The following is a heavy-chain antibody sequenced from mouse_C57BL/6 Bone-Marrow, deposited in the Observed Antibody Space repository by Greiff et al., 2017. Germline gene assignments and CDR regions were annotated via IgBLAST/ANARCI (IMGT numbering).Heavy chain of an antibody. D-gene: IGHD1-1*01. J-gene: IGHJ1*03. V-gene: IGHV1-5*01. CDR2: IYPGNSDT. Sequence: EVQVVESGTVLARPGASVKMSCKTSGYTFTSYWMHWVKQRPGQGLEWIGAIYPGNSDTSYNQKFKGKAKLTAVTSASTAYMELSSLTNEDSAVYYCTRSLTVVAPTGYFDVWGTGTTVTVSS. CDR3: TRSLTVVAPTGYFDV. CDR1: GYTFTSYW.